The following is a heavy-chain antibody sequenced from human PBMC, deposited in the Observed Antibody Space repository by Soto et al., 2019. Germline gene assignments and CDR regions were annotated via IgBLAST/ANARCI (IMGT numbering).Heavy chain of an antibody. J-gene: IGHJ4*02. Sequence: QVQLVESGGGVVQPRRSLRLSCAASGFTFSSYGMHWVRQAPGKGLEWVAVIWYDGSNKYDADSVKGRFTISRDNSKNKLYLQMNRLRAEDTAVYYCASGRIQLWSFDYWGQGTLVTVSS. V-gene: IGHV3-33*01. D-gene: IGHD5-18*01. CDR1: GFTFSSYG. CDR2: IWYDGSNK. CDR3: ASGRIQLWSFDY.